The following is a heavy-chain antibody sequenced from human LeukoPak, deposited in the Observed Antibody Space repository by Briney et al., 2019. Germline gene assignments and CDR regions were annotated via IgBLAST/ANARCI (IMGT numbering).Heavy chain of an antibody. D-gene: IGHD1-1*01. CDR1: GYSISSGYY. CDR2: IYHSGST. Sequence: SETLSLTCAVSGYSISSGYYWGWIRQPPGKGLEWIGSIYHSGSTYYNPSLKSRVTISVDTSKNQFSLKLSSVTAADTAAYYCALNTGPDYWGQGTLVTVSS. V-gene: IGHV4-38-2*01. J-gene: IGHJ4*02. CDR3: ALNTGPDY.